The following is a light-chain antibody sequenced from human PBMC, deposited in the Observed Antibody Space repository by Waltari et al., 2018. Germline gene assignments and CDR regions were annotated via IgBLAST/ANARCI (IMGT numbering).Light chain of an antibody. Sequence: DIQMTQSPSSLSASVGDRVTITCRASQSISTALSWYLQKPGKAPKLLIYAASLFQDGVPSRFRGSGSGTDFTLTISNLQPEDFATYFCHQSYKAPQTFGGGTRLEIK. CDR1: QSISTA. CDR2: AAS. CDR3: HQSYKAPQT. V-gene: IGKV1-39*01. J-gene: IGKJ4*01.